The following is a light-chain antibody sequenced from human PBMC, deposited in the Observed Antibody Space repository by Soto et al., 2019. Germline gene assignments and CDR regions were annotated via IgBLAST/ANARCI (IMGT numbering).Light chain of an antibody. CDR1: QSISNW. Sequence: DIQMTQSPSTLSASVGDRVTITCRASQSISNWLAWYQQKPGKAPKLLIYKASSLESGVPSRFSGSGSGTEVTLTISSLQPDDFASYYCQQYTSYSWTYGQGTKFEIK. V-gene: IGKV1-5*03. CDR2: KAS. J-gene: IGKJ1*01. CDR3: QQYTSYSWT.